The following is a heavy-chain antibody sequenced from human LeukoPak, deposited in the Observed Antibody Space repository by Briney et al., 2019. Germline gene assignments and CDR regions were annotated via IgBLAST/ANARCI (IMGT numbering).Heavy chain of an antibody. V-gene: IGHV4-34*01. CDR3: ARGEDYQLLGRNFDY. D-gene: IGHD2-2*01. CDR1: GGSFSGYY. J-gene: IGHJ4*02. CDR2: INHSGST. Sequence: KASETLSLTCAVYGGSFSGYYWSWIRQPPGTGLEWIGEINHSGSTNYNPSLKSRVTISVDTSKNQFSVKLSSVTAADTAVYYCARGEDYQLLGRNFDYGGQGTLVTVSS.